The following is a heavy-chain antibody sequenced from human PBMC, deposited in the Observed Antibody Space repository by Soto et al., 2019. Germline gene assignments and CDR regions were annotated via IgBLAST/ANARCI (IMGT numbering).Heavy chain of an antibody. D-gene: IGHD5-12*01. CDR1: GGSISSGDYY. CDR2: IYYSGST. J-gene: IGHJ4*02. CDR3: ARVDLVAIDY. Sequence: SETLSLTCTVSGGSISSGDYYWSWIRQPPGKGLEWIGYIYYSGSTYYNPSLKSRVTISVDTSKNQFSLKLSSVTAADTAVYYCARVDLVAIDYWGQGTLVTAPQ. V-gene: IGHV4-30-4*01.